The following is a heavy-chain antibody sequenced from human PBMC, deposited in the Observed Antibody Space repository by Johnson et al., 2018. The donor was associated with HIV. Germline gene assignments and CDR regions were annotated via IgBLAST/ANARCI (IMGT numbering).Heavy chain of an antibody. J-gene: IGHJ3*02. Sequence: VKLVESGGGLVQPGGSLRLSCAASGFTFSSYWMSWVRQAPGKGLEWVANIKQDGSEKYYVDSVKGRFTISRDNAKNSLYLQMNSLRAEDTAVYYCARDVPPGSSYISDAFDIWGQGTMVTVSS. CDR1: GFTFSSYW. CDR2: IKQDGSEK. D-gene: IGHD6-6*01. V-gene: IGHV3-7*03. CDR3: ARDVPPGSSYISDAFDI.